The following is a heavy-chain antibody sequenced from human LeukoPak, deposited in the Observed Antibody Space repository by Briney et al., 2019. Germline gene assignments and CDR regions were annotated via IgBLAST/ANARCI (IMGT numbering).Heavy chain of an antibody. V-gene: IGHV3-74*01. D-gene: IGHD1-26*01. CDR3: ASAVGATTSNYYHGMDV. CDR1: GCTFSSYW. Sequence: GGSLRLSCVASGCTFSSYWIHWVRQAPGKGLVWVSRVNSDGSSTNYADSVKGRFTISRDNAKNTVFLQMNSLSAENTAVYYCASAVGATTSNYYHGMDVWGQGTTVTVSS. CDR2: VNSDGSST. J-gene: IGHJ6*02.